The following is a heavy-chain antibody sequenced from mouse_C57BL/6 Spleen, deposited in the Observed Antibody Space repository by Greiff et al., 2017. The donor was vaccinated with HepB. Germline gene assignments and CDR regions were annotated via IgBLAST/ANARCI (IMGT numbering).Heavy chain of an antibody. CDR3: ARDHYKGYAIDY. CDR1: GYSITSGYY. J-gene: IGHJ4*01. D-gene: IGHD2-12*01. CDR2: ISYDGSN. Sequence: VQLQQSGPGLVKPSQSLSLTCSVTGYSITSGYYWYWIRQFPGNKLEWMGYISYDGSNNYNQSLKNRISITGYTSKNQFFLKLNSVTTEDTATYYCARDHYKGYAIDYWGQGTSVTVSS. V-gene: IGHV3-6*01.